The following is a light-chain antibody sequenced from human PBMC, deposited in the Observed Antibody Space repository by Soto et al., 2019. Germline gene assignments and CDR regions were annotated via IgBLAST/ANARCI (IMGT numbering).Light chain of an antibody. Sequence: DIVMTQSPDSLAVSLGERATINCRSSQTVLYSSNNKNYLAWYQQKPGQPPKLLIYWASTRESGVPDRFSDSGSGTDFTLTINSLQAEDVAVYYCQHYYTTPLTFGGGTKVEIK. CDR3: QHYYTTPLT. CDR1: QTVLYSSNNKNY. V-gene: IGKV4-1*01. J-gene: IGKJ4*01. CDR2: WAS.